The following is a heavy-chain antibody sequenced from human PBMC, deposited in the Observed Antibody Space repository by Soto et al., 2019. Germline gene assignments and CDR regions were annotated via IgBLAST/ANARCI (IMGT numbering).Heavy chain of an antibody. CDR3: ARGGWELPLDY. Sequence: QVQLVQSGAEVKKPGSSVKVSCKASGGAFSSFAFSWVRQAPGQGLEWMGAFIPIFNTPHYAQKFQGRVTITADKSTSTAYMELSSLSSEDTAVYFCARGGWELPLDYWGQGTLVTVSS. D-gene: IGHD1-26*01. CDR2: FIPIFNTP. V-gene: IGHV1-69*06. CDR1: GGAFSSFA. J-gene: IGHJ4*02.